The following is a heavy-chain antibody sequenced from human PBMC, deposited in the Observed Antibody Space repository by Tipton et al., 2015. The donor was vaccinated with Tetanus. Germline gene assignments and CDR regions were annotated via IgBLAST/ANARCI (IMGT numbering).Heavy chain of an antibody. J-gene: IGHJ4*02. CDR3: ARGDLRGLSV. V-gene: IGHV4-61*01. CDR1: GGSVSSGNYY. Sequence: PGLVKPSETLSLTCTVSGGSVSSGNYYWSWIRQPPGKELEWIGYIYYSGGTNYNPSLKSRVTISVDTSKNQFSLRLNSVSAADTAVYYCARGDLRGLSVWGQGTLVTVSS. CDR2: IYYSGGT. D-gene: IGHD3-16*01.